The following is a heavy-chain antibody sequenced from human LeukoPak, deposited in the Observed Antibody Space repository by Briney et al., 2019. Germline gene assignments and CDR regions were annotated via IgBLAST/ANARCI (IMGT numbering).Heavy chain of an antibody. J-gene: IGHJ4*02. CDR1: GYTFTSYG. CDR3: ARGRWVASNQAYYFDD. Sequence: ASVKVSCKASGYTFTSYGISWVRQAPGQRLEWMGWINAGNGHTKYSQDFQGRLTITRDTSANTVYMDLSSLRSEDMAVYYCARGRWVASNQAYYFDDWGQGTLVTVSS. D-gene: IGHD5-12*01. V-gene: IGHV1-3*03. CDR2: INAGNGHT.